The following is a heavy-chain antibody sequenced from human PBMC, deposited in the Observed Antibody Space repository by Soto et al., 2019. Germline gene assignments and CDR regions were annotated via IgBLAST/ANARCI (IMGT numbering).Heavy chain of an antibody. CDR1: GGSISNAAYS. V-gene: IGHV4-30-2*01. Sequence: TLSLTCTVSGGSISNAAYSWSWIRQPPGKGLEWIGYIYPSGMPFYNPSLRSRVTISIDRSNDQFSLNLRSVTAADTAVYYCARERGGYGLFDSWGQGTLVTVSS. D-gene: IGHD5-18*01. CDR3: ARERGGYGLFDS. J-gene: IGHJ4*02. CDR2: IYPSGMP.